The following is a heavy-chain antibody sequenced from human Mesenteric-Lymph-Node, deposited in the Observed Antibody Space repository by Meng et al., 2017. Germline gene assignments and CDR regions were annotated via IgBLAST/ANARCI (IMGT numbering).Heavy chain of an antibody. D-gene: IGHD3-10*01. CDR2: INHSGNT. CDR1: GGGFIGYY. Sequence: QAQLQLRVAGPLQHSETLLLTSFVSGGGFIGYYWSWIRQPPGKGLEWIAEINHSGNTNYNPSLKSRVTISVDRSNNQFSLRLKSVSAADTAVYYCARGRFGDAANSYNWFDPWGQGTLVTVSS. CDR3: ARGRFGDAANSYNWFDP. J-gene: IGHJ5*02. V-gene: IGHV4-34*01.